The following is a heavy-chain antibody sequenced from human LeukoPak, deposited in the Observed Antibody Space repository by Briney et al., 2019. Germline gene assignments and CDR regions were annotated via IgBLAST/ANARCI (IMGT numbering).Heavy chain of an antibody. Sequence: PSETLSLTCAVYGGSFSGYYWSWIRQPPGKGLEWIGEINHSGSTNYNPSLKSRVTISVDTSKNQFSLKLSSVTAADTAVYYCARGSRPSLRAGVSYYYYMDVWGKGTTVTVSS. V-gene: IGHV4-34*01. CDR3: ARGSRPSLRAGVSYYYYMDV. J-gene: IGHJ6*03. CDR2: INHSGST. D-gene: IGHD3-3*01. CDR1: GGSFSGYY.